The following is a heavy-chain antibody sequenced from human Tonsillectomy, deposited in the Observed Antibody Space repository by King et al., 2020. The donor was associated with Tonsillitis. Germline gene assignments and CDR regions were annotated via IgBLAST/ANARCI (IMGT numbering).Heavy chain of an antibody. CDR2: ISWNSGSI. V-gene: IGHV3-9*01. Sequence: VQLVESGGGLVQPGRSLRLSCAASGFIFDDYAMHWVRQVPGKGLEWVSGISWNSGSIGYADSVRGRFTISRDNAKNSLYLQMNSLRAEDTALYYCTKDTNVAVSGADYWGQGTLVTVSS. D-gene: IGHD6-19*01. J-gene: IGHJ4*02. CDR3: TKDTNVAVSGADY. CDR1: GFIFDDYA.